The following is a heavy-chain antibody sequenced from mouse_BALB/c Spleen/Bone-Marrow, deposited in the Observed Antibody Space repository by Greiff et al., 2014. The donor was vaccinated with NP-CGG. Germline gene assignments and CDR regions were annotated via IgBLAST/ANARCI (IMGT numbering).Heavy chain of an antibody. CDR3: ARHAYYDQTEVSFVY. CDR1: GFTFNSYG. D-gene: IGHD2-4*01. Sequence: EVMLVESGGGLVKSGGSLKLSCAASGFTFNSYGMSWVRQTPEKRLEWVATISGGGSYTFYPDSVKGRFTISRDNAKNNLYLQLSSPRSEDTALYYCARHAYYDQTEVSFVYWGQGTLVTVSA. CDR2: ISGGGSYT. V-gene: IGHV5-9-2*01. J-gene: IGHJ3*01.